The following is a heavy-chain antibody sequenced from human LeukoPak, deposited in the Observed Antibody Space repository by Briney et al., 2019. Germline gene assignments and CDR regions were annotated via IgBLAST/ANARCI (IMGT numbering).Heavy chain of an antibody. CDR3: ARQRGNYYDSSGYYYVGD. CDR1: GGSISSSSYY. J-gene: IGHJ4*02. D-gene: IGHD3-22*01. V-gene: IGHV4-39*01. CDR2: IYYSGST. Sequence: PSETLSLTCTVSGGSISSSSYYWGWIRQPPGKGLEWIGSIYYSGSTYYNPSLKSRVTISVDTSKNQFSLKLSSVTAADTAVYYCARQRGNYYDSSGYYYVGDWGQGTLVTVSS.